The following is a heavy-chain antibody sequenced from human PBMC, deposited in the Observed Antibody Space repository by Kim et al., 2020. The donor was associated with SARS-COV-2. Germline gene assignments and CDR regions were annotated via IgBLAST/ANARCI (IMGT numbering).Heavy chain of an antibody. D-gene: IGHD4-17*01. V-gene: IGHV3-21*01. Sequence: GGSLRRSCAASGFTFSSYSMNWVRQAPGKGLEWVSSISSSSSYIYYADSVKGRFTISRDNAKNSLYLQMNSLRAEDTAVYYCARGGGYGDHPSYGMDVWGQGTTVTVSS. CDR3: ARGGGYGDHPSYGMDV. CDR2: ISSSSSYI. CDR1: GFTFSSYS. J-gene: IGHJ6*02.